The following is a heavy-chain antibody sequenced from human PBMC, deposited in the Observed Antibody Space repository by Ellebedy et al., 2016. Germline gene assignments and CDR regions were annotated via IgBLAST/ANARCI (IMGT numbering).Heavy chain of an antibody. CDR3: ARDGYGSGSSYGMDV. Sequence: SETLSLTXTVSGGSISSSSYYWSWIRQPPGKGLEWIGYIYYSGSTYYNPSLKSRVTISVDTSKNQFSLKLSSVTAADTAVYYCARDGYGSGSSYGMDVWGQGTTVTVSS. CDR2: IYYSGST. CDR1: GGSISSSSYY. D-gene: IGHD3-10*01. J-gene: IGHJ6*02. V-gene: IGHV4-30-4*01.